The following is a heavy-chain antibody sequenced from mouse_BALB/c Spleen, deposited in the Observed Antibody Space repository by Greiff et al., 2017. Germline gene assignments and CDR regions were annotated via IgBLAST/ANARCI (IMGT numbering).Heavy chain of an antibody. Sequence: VHVKQSGPELVKPGASVKISCKASGYTFTDYNMHWVKQSHGKSLEWIGYIYPYNGGTGYNQKFKSKATLTVDNSSSTAYMELRSLTSEDSAVYYCARGGFLSVVATDYWGQGTTLTVSS. CDR2: IYPYNGGT. CDR3: ARGGFLSVVATDY. J-gene: IGHJ2*01. V-gene: IGHV1S29*02. D-gene: IGHD1-1*01. CDR1: GYTFTDYN.